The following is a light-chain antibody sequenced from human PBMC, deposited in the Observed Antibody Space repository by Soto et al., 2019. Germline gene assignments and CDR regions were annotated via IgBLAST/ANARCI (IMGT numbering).Light chain of an antibody. Sequence: QSALTQPPSASGTPGQRVRVSCSGSSSNIGTNYVYWYQHPPGAAPRLLIFRDDHRPAGVPVRFSASKSGTSDSLAINGLRSEDEADYYCAAWDDSLNAFYVFGTGTKVTVL. J-gene: IGLJ1*01. CDR1: SSNIGTNY. V-gene: IGLV1-47*01. CDR3: AAWDDSLNAFYV. CDR2: RDD.